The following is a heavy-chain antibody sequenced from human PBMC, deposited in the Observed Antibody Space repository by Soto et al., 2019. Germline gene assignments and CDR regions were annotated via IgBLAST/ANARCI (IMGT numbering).Heavy chain of an antibody. D-gene: IGHD1-26*01. CDR3: AKDPERELQVLRFDP. J-gene: IGHJ5*02. V-gene: IGHV3-23*01. Sequence: VGSLRLSCAASGFTFSSYAMSWVRQAPGKGLEWVSAISGSGGSTYYADSVKGRFTISRDNSKNTLYLQMNSLRAEDTAVYYCAKDPERELQVLRFDPWGQGTLVTVSS. CDR2: ISGSGGST. CDR1: GFTFSSYA.